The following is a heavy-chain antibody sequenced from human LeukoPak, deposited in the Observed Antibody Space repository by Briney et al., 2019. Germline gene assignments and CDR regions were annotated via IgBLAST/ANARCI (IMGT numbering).Heavy chain of an antibody. Sequence: SQTLSLTCAISGDSVSINSAAWNWIRQSPSRGLEWLGRTYQRSKWYNDYAVSVKSRVTINPDISKNQFSLQLNSVTPEDTAVYYCARSPSPYSSGWYFDYWGQGTLVTVSS. V-gene: IGHV6-1*01. CDR1: GDSVSINSAA. CDR3: ARSPSPYSSGWYFDY. J-gene: IGHJ4*02. D-gene: IGHD6-19*01. CDR2: TYQRSKWYN.